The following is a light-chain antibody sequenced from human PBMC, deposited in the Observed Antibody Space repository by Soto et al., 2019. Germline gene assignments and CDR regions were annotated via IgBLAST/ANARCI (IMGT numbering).Light chain of an antibody. Sequence: QSALTQPASVSGSPGQSITISCTGTSSDVGGYNYVSWYQQHPGKAPKLMIYEVSNRPSGVSNRFSGSKSGNTASLTISGLQAEDEADYYCSSYTSSSPFVFGGGTQLTVL. J-gene: IGLJ3*02. V-gene: IGLV2-14*01. CDR3: SSYTSSSPFV. CDR1: SSDVGGYNY. CDR2: EVS.